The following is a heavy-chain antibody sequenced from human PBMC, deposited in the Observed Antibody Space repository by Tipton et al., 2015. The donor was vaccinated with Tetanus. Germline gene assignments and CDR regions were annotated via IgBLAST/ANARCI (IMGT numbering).Heavy chain of an antibody. CDR2: ISYDGSNK. V-gene: IGHV3-30*18. J-gene: IGHJ6*02. CDR1: GFTFGSYG. CDR3: AKDSGLRLMEV. D-gene: IGHD4-17*01. Sequence: SLRLSCAASGFTFGSYGMHWVRQAPGKGLEWVAVISYDGSNKYYADSVKGRFTLSRDNSKNTLYLQMNSLGAEDTAVYYCAKDSGLRLMEVWGQGTTVAVSS.